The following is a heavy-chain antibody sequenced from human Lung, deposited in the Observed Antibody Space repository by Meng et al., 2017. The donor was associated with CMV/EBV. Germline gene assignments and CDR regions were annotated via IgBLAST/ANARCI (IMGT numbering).Heavy chain of an antibody. CDR2: ISSTGYL. J-gene: IGHJ3*02. CDR1: GASISSNY. CDR3: AGPDDKGSSPHDPFDI. Sequence: LXCTVSGASISSNYWSWSRRPPGKGLEYIGSISSTGYLEYSPSLKGRVTISLDTSKNHFSLKLTSVTAADTAMYYCAGPDDKGSSPHDPFDIWGPGKXV. D-gene: IGHD1-1*01. V-gene: IGHV4-59*01.